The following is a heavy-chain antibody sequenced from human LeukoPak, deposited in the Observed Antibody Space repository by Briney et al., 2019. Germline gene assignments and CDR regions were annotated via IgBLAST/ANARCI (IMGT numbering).Heavy chain of an antibody. V-gene: IGHV3-23*01. D-gene: IGHD3-22*01. CDR2: FSGSGGRT. Sequence: PGGSLRLSCAASGFTFSSYAMSWVRQAAGKGLEWVSAFSGSGGRTYYAGSVKGRFTISRNNTKNTLYLQMNSLRAEDTAVYYCAKPEDSSNSKVSDYWGQGTLVTVSS. J-gene: IGHJ4*02. CDR1: GFTFSSYA. CDR3: AKPEDSSNSKVSDY.